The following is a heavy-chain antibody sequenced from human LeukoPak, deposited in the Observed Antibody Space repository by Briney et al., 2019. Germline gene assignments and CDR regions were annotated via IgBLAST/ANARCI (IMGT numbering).Heavy chain of an antibody. CDR3: ARGAQFYDFWSGYYTDNWFDP. CDR1: GGTLSSYA. CDR2: IIPIFGTA. Sequence: GASVKVSCKASGGTLSSYAISWVRQAPGQGLEWMGGIIPIFGTANYAQKLQGRVTMTTDTSTGTAYMELRSLRSDDTAVYYCARGAQFYDFWSGYYTDNWFDPWGQGTLVTVSS. D-gene: IGHD3-3*01. J-gene: IGHJ5*02. V-gene: IGHV1-69*05.